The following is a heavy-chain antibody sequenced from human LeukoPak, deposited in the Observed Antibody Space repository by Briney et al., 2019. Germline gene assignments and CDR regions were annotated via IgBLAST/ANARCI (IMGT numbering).Heavy chain of an antibody. D-gene: IGHD3-3*01. V-gene: IGHV3-30*02. CDR3: AKDKLRVPYYDFWSGYYMDV. CDR1: GFTFSSYG. CDR2: IRYDGSNK. Sequence: PGGSLRLSCAASGFTFSSYGMHWVRQAPGKGLEWVAFIRYDGSNKYYADSVKGRFTISRDNSKNTLYLQMNSLRAEDTAVYYCAKDKLRVPYYDFWSGYYMDVWGKGTTVTVSS. J-gene: IGHJ6*03.